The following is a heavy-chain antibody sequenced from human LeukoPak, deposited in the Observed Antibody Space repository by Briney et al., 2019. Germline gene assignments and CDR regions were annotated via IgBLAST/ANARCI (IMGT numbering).Heavy chain of an antibody. Sequence: HPGGSLRLSCAASGFTFSSYAMSWVRQAPGKGLEWVSAISGSGGSTYYADSVKGRFTISRDNSKNTLYLQMNSLRAEDTAVYYCAKGGPYYYDRTLDYWGQGTLVTVAS. D-gene: IGHD3-22*01. CDR1: GFTFSSYA. J-gene: IGHJ4*02. CDR2: ISGSGGST. V-gene: IGHV3-23*01. CDR3: AKGGPYYYDRTLDY.